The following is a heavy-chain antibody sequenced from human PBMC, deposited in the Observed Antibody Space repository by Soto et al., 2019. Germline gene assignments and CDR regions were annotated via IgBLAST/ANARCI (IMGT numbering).Heavy chain of an antibody. V-gene: IGHV4-59*01. D-gene: IGHD4-17*01. CDR2: ISYSGRT. CDR1: GGSISSYY. J-gene: IGHJ4*02. Sequence: QVQLQESGPGLVKPSETLSLTCTVSGGSISSYYWSWIRQPPGKGLEWLGYISYSGRTNYNPSLTSRVTXXVXTXXNQFSLKLSSMTAADTAVYYCARDFPDPGYGGFDYWGQGTLVTVSS. CDR3: ARDFPDPGYGGFDY.